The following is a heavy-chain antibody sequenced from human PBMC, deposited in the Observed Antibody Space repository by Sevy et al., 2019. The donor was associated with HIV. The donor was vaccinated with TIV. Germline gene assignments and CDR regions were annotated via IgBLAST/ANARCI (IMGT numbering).Heavy chain of an antibody. CDR1: GFTFSTYS. V-gene: IGHV3-21*01. D-gene: IGHD5-12*01. Sequence: GSLRLSFATSGFTFSTYSMNWVRQAPGKGLEWVSSISRSSTYIYYTDSVKGRFTLSRDNARNSLYLQMNSLRVDDTAVYYCARDSGYTGYDWGQGTLVTVSS. J-gene: IGHJ4*02. CDR3: ARDSGYTGYD. CDR2: ISRSSTYI.